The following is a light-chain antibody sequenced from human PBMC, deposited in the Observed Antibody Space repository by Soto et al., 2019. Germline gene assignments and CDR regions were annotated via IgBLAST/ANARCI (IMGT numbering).Light chain of an antibody. V-gene: IGLV2-23*01. CDR2: EAN. J-gene: IGLJ1*01. CDR3: CSYAGSSTYF. CDR1: SSDVGTYTF. Sequence: QSVLTQPASVSGSPGQSLTISCTGTSSDVGTYTFVSWYQQHPGKAPKLLIYEANKRPSGVSNRFSGSKSGNTASLTISGLQAEDEADYYCCSYAGSSTYFFGTGTKLTVL.